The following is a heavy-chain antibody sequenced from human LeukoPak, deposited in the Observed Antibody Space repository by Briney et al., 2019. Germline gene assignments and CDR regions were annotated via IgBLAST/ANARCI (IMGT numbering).Heavy chain of an antibody. V-gene: IGHV3-21*01. CDR3: ARDSSDFDY. D-gene: IGHD3-22*01. J-gene: IGHJ4*02. CDR2: ISSNSKYI. Sequence: GGSLRLSCAASGFTFNVYSMNWVRQAPEKGLEWVSSISSNSKYIYYADSMRGRFTVSRDNAKNSLFLQLNSLRAEDTAVYYCARDSSDFDYWGQGTLVTVSS. CDR1: GFTFNVYS.